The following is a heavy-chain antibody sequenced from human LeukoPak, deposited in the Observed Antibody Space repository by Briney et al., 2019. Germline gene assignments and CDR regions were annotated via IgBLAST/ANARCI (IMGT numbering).Heavy chain of an antibody. V-gene: IGHV3-30*02. D-gene: IGHD1-14*01. CDR2: IWYDGSNK. J-gene: IGHJ4*02. Sequence: GGSLRLSCAASGFTFSSYGMHWVRQAPGKGLEWVAVIWYDGSNKYYADSVKGRFTISRDNSKNTLYLQMNSLRAEDTAVYYCAKALGMTGGYYFDYWGQGTLVTVSS. CDR1: GFTFSSYG. CDR3: AKALGMTGGYYFDY.